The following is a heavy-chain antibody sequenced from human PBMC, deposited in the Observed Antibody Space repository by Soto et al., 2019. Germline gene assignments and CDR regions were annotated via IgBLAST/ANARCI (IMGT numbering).Heavy chain of an antibody. D-gene: IGHD3-3*01. V-gene: IGHV1-2*02. Sequence: QVQLVQSGAEVKKPGASVKVSCETSGYTFTGYYINWVRQAPGQGPEWMGWIDPDSGGTNYAQKFQGRLTMTRDTSISTAYMGLSRLRSDDTAVYYCGWFGGKFDFWGQGTLVTVSS. CDR2: IDPDSGGT. J-gene: IGHJ4*02. CDR1: GYTFTGYY. CDR3: GWFGGKFDF.